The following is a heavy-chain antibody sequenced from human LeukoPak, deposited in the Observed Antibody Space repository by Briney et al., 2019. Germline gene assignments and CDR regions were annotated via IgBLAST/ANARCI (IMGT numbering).Heavy chain of an antibody. CDR1: GFTFSSYW. CDR3: ARAIAADSHHK. Sequence: GGSLRLSCAASGFTFSSYWMSWVRQGPGKGLEWVANIKQDGSEKKSVDSVKGRFTISRDNAKNSLYLQMNSLRAEDTAVYYCARAIAADSHHKWGQGTLVTVSS. CDR2: IKQDGSEK. J-gene: IGHJ4*02. D-gene: IGHD6-13*01. V-gene: IGHV3-7*01.